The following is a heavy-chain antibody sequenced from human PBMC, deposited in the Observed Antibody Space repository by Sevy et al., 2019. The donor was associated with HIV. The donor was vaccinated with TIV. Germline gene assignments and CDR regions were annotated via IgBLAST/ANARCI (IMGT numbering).Heavy chain of an antibody. Sequence: GGSLRLSCVASGFTFSDYYMSWIRQAPGKGLEWLSYISGSDNTIYYANSGKGRFTISRDNAKSSLYLKMNSLRADDTAVYFCARDHVKDGDLGDYYYVAMDVWGRGTSVTVSS. CDR2: ISGSDNTI. CDR1: GFTFSDYY. CDR3: ARDHVKDGDLGDYYYVAMDV. D-gene: IGHD4-17*01. J-gene: IGHJ6*02. V-gene: IGHV3-11*01.